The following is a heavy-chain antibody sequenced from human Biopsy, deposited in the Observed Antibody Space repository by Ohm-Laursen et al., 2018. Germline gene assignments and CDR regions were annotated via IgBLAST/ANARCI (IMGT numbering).Heavy chain of an antibody. CDR1: GESFNGYY. D-gene: IGHD3-22*01. CDR3: VRGVDYYDPYHYYALDV. V-gene: IGHV4-34*01. J-gene: IGHJ6*02. CDR2: INHSGRT. Sequence: TLTLTCAVYGESFNGYYWSWIRQTPGKGLEWIGEINHSGRTNYNPSLKSRVTISVDTSKNQFSLKVRSVTAADTAVYYCVRGVDYYDPYHYYALDVWGQGATVTVSS.